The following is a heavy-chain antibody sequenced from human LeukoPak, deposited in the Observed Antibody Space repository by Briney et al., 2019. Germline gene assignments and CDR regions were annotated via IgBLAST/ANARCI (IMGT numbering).Heavy chain of an antibody. CDR2: ISSSSSTI. Sequence: PGGSLRLSCAASGFTFSSYSMNWVRQAPGKGLEWVSYISSSSSTIYYADSVKGRFTISRDNAKNSLYLQMNSLRAEDTAVYYCARDYGLSSIDYWGQGTLVTVSS. J-gene: IGHJ4*02. D-gene: IGHD3-10*01. CDR1: GFTFSSYS. CDR3: ARDYGLSSIDY. V-gene: IGHV3-48*01.